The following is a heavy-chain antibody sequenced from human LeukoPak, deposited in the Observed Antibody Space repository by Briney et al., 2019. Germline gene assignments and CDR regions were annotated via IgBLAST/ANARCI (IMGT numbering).Heavy chain of an antibody. CDR2: IYHSGST. Sequence: SQTLSLTCAVSGGSISSGGYSWSWIRQPPGKGLEWIGYIYHSGSTYYNPSLKGRVTISVDRSKNQFSLKLSSVTAADTAVYYCARDTYDFWSGSTYGMDVWGQGTTVTVSS. V-gene: IGHV4-30-2*01. CDR1: GGSISSGGYS. J-gene: IGHJ6*02. D-gene: IGHD3-3*01. CDR3: ARDTYDFWSGSTYGMDV.